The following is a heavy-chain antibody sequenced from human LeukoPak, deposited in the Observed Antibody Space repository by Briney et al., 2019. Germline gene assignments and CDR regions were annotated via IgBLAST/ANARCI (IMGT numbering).Heavy chain of an antibody. J-gene: IGHJ4*02. V-gene: IGHV1-18*04. CDR2: ISPYNGKT. Sequence: ASVKVSCKASGYTFTSYGISWVRQAPGQGLEWMGSISPYNGKTNYAERLQGRVIMTTDTSTRTAYMELRCLRSDDTAVFYCARDQYDYVWGSYRPYFDYWGQGTLVTVSS. CDR3: ARDQYDYVWGSYRPYFDY. CDR1: GYTFTSYG. D-gene: IGHD3-16*02.